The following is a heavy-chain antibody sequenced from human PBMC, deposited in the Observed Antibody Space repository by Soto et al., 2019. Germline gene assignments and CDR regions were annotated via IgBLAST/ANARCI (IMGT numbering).Heavy chain of an antibody. CDR3: ANTSRFDC. V-gene: IGHV4-34*01. CDR2: INHSGST. CDR1: CGSFNGYY. D-gene: IGHD6-6*01. J-gene: IGHJ4*02. Sequence: PSETLSLTCAVYCGSFNGYYWSWIRQPPGKGLEWIGEINHSGSTNYNPSLKSRVTMSVDTSKNQFSLKLSSVTAADTAVYYCANTSRFDCWGQRTLVTVS.